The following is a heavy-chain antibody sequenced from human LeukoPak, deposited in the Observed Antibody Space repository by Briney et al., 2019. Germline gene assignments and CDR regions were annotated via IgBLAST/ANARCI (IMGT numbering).Heavy chain of an antibody. D-gene: IGHD1-26*01. CDR2: ISGGGGST. V-gene: IGHV3-23*01. CDR3: AKGMGGFDY. CDR1: GFTFSNYA. Sequence: GGSLRLSCAASGFTFSNYAMSWVRQAPWKGLEWVSAISGGGGSTYYADSVKGRFTISRDNSKNTLYLQMNSLSAEDTAIYYCAKGMGGFDYWGQGTLVTVSS. J-gene: IGHJ4*02.